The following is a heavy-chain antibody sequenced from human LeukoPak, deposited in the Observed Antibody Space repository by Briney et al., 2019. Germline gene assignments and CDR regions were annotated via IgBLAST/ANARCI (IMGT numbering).Heavy chain of an antibody. Sequence: KPSETLSLTCAVYGGSFSGYYWSWIRQPPGKGLEWIGEINHSGSTNYNTPLKSRVTISVDTSKNQFSLKLSSVTAADTAVYYCAAADTFDYGGQGTRVTVSA. CDR3: AAADTFDY. D-gene: IGHD6-13*01. CDR2: INHSGST. CDR1: GGSFSGYY. J-gene: IGHJ4*02. V-gene: IGHV4-34*01.